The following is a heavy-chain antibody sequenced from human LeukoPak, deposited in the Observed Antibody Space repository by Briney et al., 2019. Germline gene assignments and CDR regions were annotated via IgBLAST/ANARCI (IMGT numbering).Heavy chain of an antibody. CDR1: GFNLSDYY. V-gene: IGHV3-11*05. D-gene: IGHD3-10*01. CDR3: ARGVYGSGRFFDY. CDR2: ISSSGSYT. J-gene: IGHJ4*02. Sequence: PGGSLRLSCVASGFNLSDYYMSWIRQAPGKGLEWVSYISSSGSYTNYADSVKGRFTISRDNAKNSLYLQMNSLRAEDTAVYYCARGVYGSGRFFDYWGQGTLVTVSS.